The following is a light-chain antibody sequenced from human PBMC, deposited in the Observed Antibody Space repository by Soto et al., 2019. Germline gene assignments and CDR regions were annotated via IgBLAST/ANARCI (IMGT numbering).Light chain of an antibody. Sequence: QSLLTQPRSVSGAPGQSVTISCTGTSSDVGGYNYVSWYQQHPGQAPKLMIYDVSQRPSGVPDRFSGSRSGNTASLAISALQAEDEAEDYCCSFERSYTYVFGTGTKVPVL. J-gene: IGLJ1*01. CDR2: DVS. CDR3: CSFERSYTYV. V-gene: IGLV2-11*01. CDR1: SSDVGGYNY.